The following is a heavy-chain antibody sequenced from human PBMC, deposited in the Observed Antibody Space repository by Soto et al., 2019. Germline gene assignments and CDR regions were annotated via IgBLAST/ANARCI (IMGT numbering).Heavy chain of an antibody. D-gene: IGHD3-3*01. CDR2: IRLSTGFT. Sequence: ASVKVSCKASGFTFTNHSINWVRQAPGRGLEWTGWIRLSTGFTNYGQNFLGRVTMTTDTSITTSYLELRDLRPDDTAIYYCAGAQNIFDISADWFDPWGQGTLVTVSS. J-gene: IGHJ5*02. CDR1: GFTFTNHS. CDR3: AGAQNIFDISADWFDP. V-gene: IGHV1-18*04.